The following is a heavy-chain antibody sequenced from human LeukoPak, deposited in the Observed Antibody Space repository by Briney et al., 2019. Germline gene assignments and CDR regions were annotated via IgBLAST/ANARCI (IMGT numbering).Heavy chain of an antibody. J-gene: IGHJ4*02. CDR3: AKAQSGAGGDYFDY. Sequence: GGSLRLSCAASGFTFSSYSMNWVRQAPGKGLEWVSYISSSSSTIYYADSVKGRFTISRDNAKNSLYLQMNSLRAEDMALYYCAKAQSGAGGDYFDYWGQGTLVTVSS. CDR2: ISSSSSTI. CDR1: GFTFSSYS. V-gene: IGHV3-48*01. D-gene: IGHD1-26*01.